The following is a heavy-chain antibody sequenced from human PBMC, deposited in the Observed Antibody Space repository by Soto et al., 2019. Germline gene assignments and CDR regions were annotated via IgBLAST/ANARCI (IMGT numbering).Heavy chain of an antibody. V-gene: IGHV1-46*01. CDR1: GYIFTKYS. CDR3: ARGYHAFSADSYFDN. CDR2: INSGGGGT. Sequence: QVQLVQSGAEVKKPGASVKLPCKASGYIFTKYSMHWVRQAPGQGLEWMGIINSGGGGTSYAQKFQGRVTMTRDTSERTVYMALSSLRSDDTAVYYCARGYHAFSADSYFDNWGQGPLVTVSS. J-gene: IGHJ4*02. D-gene: IGHD2-21*01.